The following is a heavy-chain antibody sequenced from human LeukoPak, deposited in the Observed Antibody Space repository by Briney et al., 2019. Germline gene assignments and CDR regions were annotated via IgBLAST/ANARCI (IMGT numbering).Heavy chain of an antibody. CDR3: ARGNSGAYYYYGMDV. J-gene: IGHJ6*02. CDR2: ISAYNGNT. CDR1: GYTFTSYG. V-gene: IGHV1-18*01. D-gene: IGHD4-23*01. Sequence: ASVKVSCKASGYTFTSYGISWVRQAPGQGLEWMGWISAYNGNTNYAQKLQGRVTMTTDTSTSTAYMELRSLRSDDTAVYYCARGNSGAYYYYGMDVWGQGTTVTVSS.